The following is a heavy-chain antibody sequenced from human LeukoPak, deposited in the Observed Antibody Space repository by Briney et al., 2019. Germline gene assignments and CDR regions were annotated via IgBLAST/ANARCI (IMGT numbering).Heavy chain of an antibody. Sequence: SETLSLTCTVSGGSISSSSYYWGWIRQPPGKGLEWIGNINYSGSTHYNPSLKSRVTISVDTSKNQFSLKLSSVTAADTAVYYCARRGGGTRYFDATYAFDIWGQGTMVTVSS. D-gene: IGHD3-9*01. V-gene: IGHV4-39*07. CDR1: GGSISSSSYY. J-gene: IGHJ3*02. CDR3: ARRGGGTRYFDATYAFDI. CDR2: INYSGST.